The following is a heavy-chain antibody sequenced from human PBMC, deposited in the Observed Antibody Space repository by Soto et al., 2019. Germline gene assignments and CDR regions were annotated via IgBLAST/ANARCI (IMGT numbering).Heavy chain of an antibody. V-gene: IGHV3-23*01. D-gene: IGHD6-13*01. CDR2: ISGSGGST. J-gene: IGHJ6*02. CDR1: GFTFSSYA. Sequence: EVQLLESGGGLVQPGGSLRLSCAASGFTFSSYAMSWVRQAPGKGLEWVSAISGSGGSTYYADSVKGRFTISRDNAKNTLYLQMNSLRAEDTAVYYCAKDFRRAAAGIVYYYGMDVWGQGTTVTVSS. CDR3: AKDFRRAAAGIVYYYGMDV.